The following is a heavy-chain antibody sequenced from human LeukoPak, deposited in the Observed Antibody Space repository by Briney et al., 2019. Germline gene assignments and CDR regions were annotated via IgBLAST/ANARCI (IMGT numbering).Heavy chain of an antibody. CDR1: GFTFSDCA. CDR3: AKASSHWYFDL. J-gene: IGHJ2*01. V-gene: IGHV3-9*01. Sequence: PGGSLRLSCATSGFTFSDCAMHWVRQAPGMGLEWVAGISWNSGTKDYPDSVKGRFTISRDNAEKSLFLQMNTLRPEDTAFYYCAKASSHWYFDLWGRGTLVTVSS. CDR2: ISWNSGTK.